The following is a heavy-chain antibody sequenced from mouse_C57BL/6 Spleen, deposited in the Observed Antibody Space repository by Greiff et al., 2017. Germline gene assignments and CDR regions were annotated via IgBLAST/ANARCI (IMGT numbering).Heavy chain of an antibody. V-gene: IGHV1-4*01. CDR1: GYTFTSYT. D-gene: IGHD2-10*02. CDR2: INPSSGYT. CDR3: ARYGPFDY. J-gene: IGHJ2*01. Sequence: VKLMESGAELARPGASVKMSCKASGYTFTSYTMHWVKQRPGQGLEWIGYINPSSGYTKYNQKFKDKATLTADKSSSTAYMQLSSLTSEDSAVYYCARYGPFDYWGQGTTLTVSS.